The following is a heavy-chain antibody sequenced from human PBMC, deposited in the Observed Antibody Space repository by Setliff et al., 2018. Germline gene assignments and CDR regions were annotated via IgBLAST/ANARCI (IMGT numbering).Heavy chain of an antibody. D-gene: IGHD6-19*01. CDR1: GFTFSSYE. J-gene: IGHJ4*02. V-gene: IGHV3-48*03. Sequence: GGSLRLSCAASGFTFSSYEMNWVRRAPGKGLQWVSYISSSGSTMYYADSVRGRFTISRDNARNSVYLQMNSLRAEDAAVYDCATSDWYAAFDHWGQGTLVTVSS. CDR3: ATSDWYAAFDH. CDR2: ISSSGSTM.